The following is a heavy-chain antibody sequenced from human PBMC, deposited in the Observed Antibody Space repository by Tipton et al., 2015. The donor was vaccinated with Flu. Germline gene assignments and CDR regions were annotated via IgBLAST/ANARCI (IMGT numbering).Heavy chain of an antibody. V-gene: IGHV4-34*01. CDR1: GGSISGYY. D-gene: IGHD2-15*01. CDR3: AREGVLDGLFQKWSPLDY. Sequence: LRLSCTVSGGSISGYYWSWIRQPPGKGLEWIGEINHSGSTNYNPSLKSRVTISVDTSKNQFSLKLSSGTAADTAVYYCAREGVLDGLFQKWSPLDYWGQGTLVTVSS. CDR2: INHSGST. J-gene: IGHJ4*02.